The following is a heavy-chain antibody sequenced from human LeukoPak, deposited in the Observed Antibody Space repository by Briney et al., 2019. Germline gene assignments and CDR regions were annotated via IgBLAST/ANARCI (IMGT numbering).Heavy chain of an antibody. CDR1: GGSIRGYY. CDR2: IYHSGGT. D-gene: IGHD6-19*01. J-gene: IGHJ4*02. V-gene: IGHV4-59*01. Sequence: SETLSLTCTVSGGSIRGYYWNWIRQPPGKGLEWIGYIYHSGGTNYNASLKSRVTISVDSSKNQFSLQLSSVTAADTAVYYCARVTPVAGTFGHYYFDYWGQGSLVTVSS. CDR3: ARVTPVAGTFGHYYFDY.